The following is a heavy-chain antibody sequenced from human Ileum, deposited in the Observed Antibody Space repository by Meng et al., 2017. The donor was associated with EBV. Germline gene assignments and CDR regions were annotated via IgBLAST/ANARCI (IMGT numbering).Heavy chain of an antibody. D-gene: IGHD4-17*01. V-gene: IGHV4-39*07. J-gene: IGHJ4*02. Sequence: APGVVEPPVARALTFTFSGGSFSSSYFYWRWIRQAPGKALECVWTINYHGNTFYNPSLKSRLTISIDTSKNDFSLTLRSVTAADTALYYCAIAYDYGDYEAFAYWGPGTLVTVSS. CDR3: AIAYDYGDYEAFAY. CDR1: GGSFSSSYFY. CDR2: INYHGNT.